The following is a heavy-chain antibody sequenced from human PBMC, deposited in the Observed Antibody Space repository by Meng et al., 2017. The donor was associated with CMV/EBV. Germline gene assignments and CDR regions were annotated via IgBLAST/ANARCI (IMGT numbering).Heavy chain of an antibody. CDR2: IWYDGSNK. CDR1: GVTFSSYG. CDR3: AKDLLAHYYYYGMDV. Sequence: GVTFSSYGMHWVRQAPGKGLEWVAVIWYDGSNKYYADSVKGRFTISRDNSKNTLYLQMNSLRAEDTAVYYCAKDLLAHYYYYGMDVWGQGTTVTVSS. V-gene: IGHV3-33*06. J-gene: IGHJ6*02. D-gene: IGHD5-12*01.